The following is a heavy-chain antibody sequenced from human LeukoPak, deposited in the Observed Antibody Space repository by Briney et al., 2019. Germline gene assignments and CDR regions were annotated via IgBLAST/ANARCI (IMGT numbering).Heavy chain of an antibody. Sequence: GGSLRLSCSASGFTFSSYGMHWVRQAPGRGLEWVAAIGGAGTYYADSVKGRFTISRDNSKNTLYLQMNSLRAEDTAVYYCAKNLDASGSYFPDEWGQGTLVTVSS. V-gene: IGHV3-23*01. CDR3: AKNLDASGSYFPDE. J-gene: IGHJ4*02. D-gene: IGHD3-10*01. CDR2: IGGAGT. CDR1: GFTFSSYG.